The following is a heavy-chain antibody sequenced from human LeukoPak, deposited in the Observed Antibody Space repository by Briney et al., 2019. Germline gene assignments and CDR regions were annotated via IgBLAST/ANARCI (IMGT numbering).Heavy chain of an antibody. CDR1: GGTFSSYA. J-gene: IGHJ6*03. CDR2: IIPIFGTV. V-gene: IGHV1-69*05. D-gene: IGHD3-3*01. CDR3: ALFPPQIWSGYYFNPAHYMDV. Sequence: GASVKVSCKASGGTFSSYAIGWVRQAPGQGLEWMGGIIPIFGTVNYAQKFQGRVTITTDESTSTAYMELSSLRSEDTAVYYCALFPPQIWSGYYFNPAHYMDVWGKGTTVTVSS.